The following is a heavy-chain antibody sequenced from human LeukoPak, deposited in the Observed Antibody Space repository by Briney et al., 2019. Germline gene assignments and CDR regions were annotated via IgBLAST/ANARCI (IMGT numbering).Heavy chain of an antibody. Sequence: GGSLRLSCAASGFTFSSYSMKWVRQAPGKGLEWVSHISSSSSTIYYADSVKGRFTISRDNAKNSLYLQMNSLRAEDTAVYYCARDFVVGYYYGMDVWGQGTTVTVSS. CDR3: ARDFVVGYYYGMDV. V-gene: IGHV3-48*01. CDR1: GFTFSSYS. CDR2: ISSSSSTI. D-gene: IGHD2-21*01. J-gene: IGHJ6*02.